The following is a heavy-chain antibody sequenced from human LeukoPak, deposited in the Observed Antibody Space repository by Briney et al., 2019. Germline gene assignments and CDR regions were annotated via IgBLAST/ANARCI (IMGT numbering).Heavy chain of an antibody. V-gene: IGHV3-33*01. CDR1: GFTFGYYG. J-gene: IGHJ4*02. CDR3: TTGRVGSSNGGSDY. Sequence: GGSLRLACTASGFTFGYYGMNWVREAPGKGLERVSGIWYDGRTKAYVDSLKGRFTISRDNSKNTLYLEMNSLTVEDTAVYYCTTGRVGSSNGGSDYWGQGTQVTVSS. CDR2: IWYDGRTK. D-gene: IGHD7-27*01.